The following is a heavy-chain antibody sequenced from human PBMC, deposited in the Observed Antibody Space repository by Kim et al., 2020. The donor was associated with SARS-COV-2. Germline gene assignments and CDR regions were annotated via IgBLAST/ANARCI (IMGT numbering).Heavy chain of an antibody. J-gene: IGHJ4*02. V-gene: IGHV5-51*01. CDR1: GYDFSIYW. D-gene: IGHD5-12*01. CDR3: VRRGAGYSKSSGIDH. CDR2: IYPADSET. Sequence: GESLKISCGASGYDFSIYWIGWVRQMPGKGLEWMGIIYPADSETAYNPSFQGQVTISADKYIRTAYLQWNTLKASDTAMYYCVRRGAGYSKSSGIDHWGQGSLVTVSS.